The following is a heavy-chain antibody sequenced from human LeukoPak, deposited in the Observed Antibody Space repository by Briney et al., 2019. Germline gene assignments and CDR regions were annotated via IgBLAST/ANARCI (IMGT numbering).Heavy chain of an antibody. D-gene: IGHD3-3*01. V-gene: IGHV4-34*01. J-gene: IGHJ5*02. Sequence: PSETLSLTCAVYGGSFSGYYWSWIRQPPGKGLEWIGEINHSGSTNYNPSLKSRVTISVDTSKNQSSLKLSSVTAADTAVYYCARYYYDFWSGYYKSGDSNWFDPWGQGTLVTVSS. CDR1: GGSFSGYY. CDR2: INHSGST. CDR3: ARYYYDFWSGYYKSGDSNWFDP.